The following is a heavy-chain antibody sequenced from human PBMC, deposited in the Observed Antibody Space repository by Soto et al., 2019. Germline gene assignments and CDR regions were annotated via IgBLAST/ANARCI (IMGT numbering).Heavy chain of an antibody. CDR1: GFTFDDYA. J-gene: IGHJ6*03. CDR2: ISWNSGSI. V-gene: IGHV3-9*03. CDR3: AKDIHDVYYYYLDV. Sequence: EVQLVESGGGLVQPGRSLRLSCAASGFTFDDYAMHWVRQAPGKGLEWVSGISWNSGSIGYADSVKGRFTISRDNAKNSLYLQMNSLRAEDMALYYFAKDIHDVYYYYLDVWGKGTTVTVSS.